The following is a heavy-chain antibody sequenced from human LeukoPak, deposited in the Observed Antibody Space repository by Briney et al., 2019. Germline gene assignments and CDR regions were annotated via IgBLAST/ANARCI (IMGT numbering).Heavy chain of an antibody. CDR2: IQHDAGGK. J-gene: IGHJ4*02. CDR1: GFTFSSYW. CDR3: ARLITGTTNYFDS. D-gene: IGHD1-7*01. Sequence: PGGSLRLSCSASGFTFSSYWMSWVGQAPGKGLEWVANIQHDAGGKNYVDSVKGRFTISRDNAKNSLYLQMNSLTAEDTAVYYCARLITGTTNYFDSWGQGTLVTVSS. V-gene: IGHV3-7*05.